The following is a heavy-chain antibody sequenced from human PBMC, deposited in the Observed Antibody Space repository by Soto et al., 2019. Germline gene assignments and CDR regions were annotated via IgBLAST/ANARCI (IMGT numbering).Heavy chain of an antibody. Sequence: QVPLVPSGAEVKKPGTSVKVSCKASGNIFSPYYMPWVRQAPGQGLEWMGVFNPSGDATHYAQSFQGRVSVTRDTSTSTVYMELSTLTSEDTAVYYCARRGMSKIGFDTWGQGTMVTVSS. D-gene: IGHD3-10*01. CDR1: GNIFSPYY. CDR3: ARRGMSKIGFDT. V-gene: IGHV1-46*01. CDR2: FNPSGDAT. J-gene: IGHJ3*02.